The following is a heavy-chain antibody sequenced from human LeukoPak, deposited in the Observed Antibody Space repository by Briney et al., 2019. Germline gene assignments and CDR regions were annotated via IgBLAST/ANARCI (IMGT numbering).Heavy chain of an antibody. CDR3: AKGGVATSPHFDY. V-gene: IGHV3-23*01. D-gene: IGHD5-12*01. J-gene: IGHJ4*02. CDR2: ISGSGGST. CDR1: GFTFSSYA. Sequence: GGSLRLSCAASGFTFSSYAMSWVRQAPGKGLEWVSAISGSGGSTYYADSVKGRLTISRDNSKNTLYLQMNSLRAEDKAVYYCAKGGVATSPHFDYWGQGTLVTVSS.